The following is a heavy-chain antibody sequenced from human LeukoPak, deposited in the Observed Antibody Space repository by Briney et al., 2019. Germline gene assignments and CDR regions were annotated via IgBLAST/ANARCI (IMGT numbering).Heavy chain of an antibody. CDR1: GFTFSSYD. CDR3: ASSKWFYFDS. Sequence: GGSLRLSCAASGFTFSSYDMSWVRQAPGKGLEWVSGISDSGGSTYYADSVTGRFTISRDNAKNSLYLQMNSLRVEDTAVYYCASSKWFYFDSWGQGTLVTVSS. D-gene: IGHD3-22*01. CDR2: ISDSGGST. V-gene: IGHV3-23*01. J-gene: IGHJ4*02.